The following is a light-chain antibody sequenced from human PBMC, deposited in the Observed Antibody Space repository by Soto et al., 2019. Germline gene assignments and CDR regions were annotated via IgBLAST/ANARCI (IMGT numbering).Light chain of an antibody. V-gene: IGLV1-40*01. CDR1: SSNIGAGYD. CDR3: QSYDSSLSAYV. Sequence: QSVLTQPPSGYGAPGQRGTISCNGSSSNIGAGYDVHWYQQLPGTAPKLLIYGNSNRPSGVPDRFSGSKSGTSASLAITGLQAEDEADYYCQSYDSSLSAYVFGTGTKVTVL. CDR2: GNS. J-gene: IGLJ1*01.